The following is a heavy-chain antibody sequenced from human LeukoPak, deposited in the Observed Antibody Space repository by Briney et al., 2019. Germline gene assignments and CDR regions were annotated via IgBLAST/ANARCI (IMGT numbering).Heavy chain of an antibody. V-gene: IGHV5-51*01. CDR2: IYPGDSDT. Sequence: GESLKISCKGSGYSFTSYWIGWVRQMPGKGLEWMGIIYPGDSDTRYSPSFQGQVTISADKCISTAYLQWSSLKASDTAMYYCARRRAYCGGDCYSWYFDYWGQGTLVTVSS. J-gene: IGHJ4*02. CDR1: GYSFTSYW. D-gene: IGHD2-21*02. CDR3: ARRRAYCGGDCYSWYFDY.